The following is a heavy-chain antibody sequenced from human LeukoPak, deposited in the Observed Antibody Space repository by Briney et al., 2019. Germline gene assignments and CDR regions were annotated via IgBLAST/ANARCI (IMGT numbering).Heavy chain of an antibody. J-gene: IGHJ3*02. V-gene: IGHV3-13*01. CDR1: GFTFSSYD. Sequence: GGSLRLSCAASGFTFSSYDMHWVRHATGKGLEWVSAIVTAGDTYYPGSVKGRFPISRENAKNSLYLQMNSLRAGDTAVYYCARFSRETDAFDIWGQGTMVTVSS. CDR3: ARFSRETDAFDI. CDR2: IVTAGDT.